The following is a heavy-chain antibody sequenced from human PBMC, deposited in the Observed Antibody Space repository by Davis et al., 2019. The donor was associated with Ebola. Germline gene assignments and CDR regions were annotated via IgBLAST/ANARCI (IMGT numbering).Heavy chain of an antibody. CDR3: ARFMVVEWLLSSRLGFDP. CDR1: GYSFTGYY. Sequence: ASVKVSCKASGYSFTGYYMHWVRQAPGQGLEWMGIINPSGGSTSYAQKFQGRVTMTRDTSTSTAYMELRSLRSDDTAVYYCARFMVVEWLLSSRLGFDPWGQGTLVTVSS. V-gene: IGHV1-46*01. J-gene: IGHJ5*02. CDR2: INPSGGST. D-gene: IGHD3-3*01.